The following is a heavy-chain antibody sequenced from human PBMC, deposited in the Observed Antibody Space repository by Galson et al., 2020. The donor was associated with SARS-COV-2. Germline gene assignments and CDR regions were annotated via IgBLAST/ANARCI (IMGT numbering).Heavy chain of an antibody. D-gene: IGHD3-3*01. Sequence: SQTLSLTCTVPGGSISGGNFYWRWIRQHPGKGLEWIGDISNSGSPNYNPALKSRIIISLDTSKNQFSLRLSSVTAADTAVYYCARDYRFTIFLESYYYMDVWCRGTTVIVTS. V-gene: IGHV4-31*02. CDR1: GGSISGGNFY. CDR2: ISNSGSP. CDR3: ARDYRFTIFLESYYYMDV. J-gene: IGHJ6*03.